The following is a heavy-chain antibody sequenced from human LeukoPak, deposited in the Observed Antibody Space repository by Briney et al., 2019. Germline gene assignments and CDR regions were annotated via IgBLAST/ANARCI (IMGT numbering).Heavy chain of an antibody. CDR2: IYSGGST. V-gene: IGHV3-53*01. CDR3: ASSGWPRSLDY. CDR1: GFIVSSNY. Sequence: GGSLRLSCAASGFIVSSNYMSWVRQAPGKGLEWVSVIYSGGSTFYADSVKGRFTISRDNSKNTLFLQMNSLTAEDTAVYYCASSGWPRSLDYWGQGTVVTVSS. J-gene: IGHJ4*02. D-gene: IGHD6-19*01.